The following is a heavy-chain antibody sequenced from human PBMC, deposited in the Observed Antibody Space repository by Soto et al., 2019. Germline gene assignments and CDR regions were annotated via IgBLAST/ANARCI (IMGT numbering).Heavy chain of an antibody. CDR1: GYTFTSYG. V-gene: IGHV1-18*01. Sequence: QVQLVQSGAEVKKPGASVKVSCKASGYTFTSYGISWVRQAPGQGLEWMGWISAYNGNTSYAQKLQGRVTMTTDTSTSTAYMELRSLRSDDTAVYCCARDKGAYCGGDCYSTWFDPWGQGTLVTVSS. J-gene: IGHJ5*02. CDR2: ISAYNGNT. D-gene: IGHD2-21*02. CDR3: ARDKGAYCGGDCYSTWFDP.